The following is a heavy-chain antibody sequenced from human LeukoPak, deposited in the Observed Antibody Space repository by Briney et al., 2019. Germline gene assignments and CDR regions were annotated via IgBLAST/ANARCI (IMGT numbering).Heavy chain of an antibody. CDR3: ARVTTMSYYYYYMDV. Sequence: PSETLSLTCTVSGGSISSSSYYWSWIRQPPGKGLEWIGYIYYSGSTDYNPSLKSRVTISVDTPKNQFSLKLSSVTAADTAVYYCARVTTMSYYYYYMDVWGKGTTVTVSS. CDR1: GGSISSSSYY. V-gene: IGHV4-61*01. D-gene: IGHD4-11*01. J-gene: IGHJ6*03. CDR2: IYYSGST.